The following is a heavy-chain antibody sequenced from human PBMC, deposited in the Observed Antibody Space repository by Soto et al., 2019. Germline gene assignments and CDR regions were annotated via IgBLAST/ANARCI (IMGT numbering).Heavy chain of an antibody. J-gene: IGHJ5*02. V-gene: IGHV4-30-2*01. CDR1: GGSISSGGYS. Sequence: QLQLQESGSGLVKPSQTLSLTCAVSGGSISSGGYSWSWIRQPPGKGLEWIGYIYHSGITYYNPSLKSRVTISVDRSKNQFSLKLSSVTAADTAVYYCARVAYCGGDCYRGFDPWGQGTLVTVSS. CDR2: IYHSGIT. CDR3: ARVAYCGGDCYRGFDP. D-gene: IGHD2-21*02.